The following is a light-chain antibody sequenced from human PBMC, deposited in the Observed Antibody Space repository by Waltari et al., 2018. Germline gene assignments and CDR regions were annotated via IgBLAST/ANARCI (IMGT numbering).Light chain of an antibody. Sequence: QSALTQPASVSGSPGQSITISCTGTSSDIGAFKHVSWYQQHPGKAPSLMIFDVSDRPSGVSTRFSGSKSGNTASLTISGLQAEDEADYYCLSFTSSSTWVFGGGTKLTVL. V-gene: IGLV2-14*03. CDR1: SSDIGAFKH. J-gene: IGLJ3*02. CDR2: DVS. CDR3: LSFTSSSTWV.